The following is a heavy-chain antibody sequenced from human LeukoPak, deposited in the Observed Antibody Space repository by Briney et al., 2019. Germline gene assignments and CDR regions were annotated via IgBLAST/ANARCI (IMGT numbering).Heavy chain of an antibody. D-gene: IGHD2-15*01. V-gene: IGHV5-51*01. CDR1: GYSFTSYW. Sequence: GESLKISCKGSGYSFTSYWIGWVRQMPGKGLEWMGIIYPGDSDTRYSPSFQGQVTISADKSISTAYLQWSSLKASDTAMYYCARRLGYCSGGSFSRWCYMDVWGKGTTVTVSS. CDR2: IYPGDSDT. J-gene: IGHJ6*03. CDR3: ARRLGYCSGGSFSRWCYMDV.